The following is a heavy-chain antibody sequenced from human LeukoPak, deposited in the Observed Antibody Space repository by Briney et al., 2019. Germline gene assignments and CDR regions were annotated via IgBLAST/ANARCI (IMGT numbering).Heavy chain of an antibody. CDR3: ARGRTRLSWLDP. D-gene: IGHD6-6*01. CDR2: INQNAGT. CDR1: GGSIRGYY. Sequence: PSQTLSLTCAVSGGSIRGYYWSWVRQSPGKGLEWIGDINQNAGTDYNPSLKSGVTMSIDSSKNQISLNVTAATAADTAIYYCARGRTRLSWLDPWGQGTLVTVSS. J-gene: IGHJ5*02. V-gene: IGHV4-34*01.